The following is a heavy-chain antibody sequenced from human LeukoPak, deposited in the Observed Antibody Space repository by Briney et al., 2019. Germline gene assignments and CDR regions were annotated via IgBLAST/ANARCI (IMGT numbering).Heavy chain of an antibody. J-gene: IGHJ4*02. CDR3: ARESAIVLVPFDS. CDR2: INSDGSST. CDR1: GFSFTSYW. Sequence: QAGGSLILSCAASGFSFTSYWMHWVRQAPGKGLVWVSRINSDGSSTTYADSVKGRFTISRDNAKNTLYLQMNTLRGEDTAVYYCARESAIVLVPFDSWGQGTLVTVSS. V-gene: IGHV3-74*01. D-gene: IGHD2/OR15-2a*01.